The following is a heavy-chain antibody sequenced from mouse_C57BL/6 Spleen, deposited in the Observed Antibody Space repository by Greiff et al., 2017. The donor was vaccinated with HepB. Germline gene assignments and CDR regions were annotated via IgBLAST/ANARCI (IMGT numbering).Heavy chain of an antibody. CDR3: ASVFISTVVANWYFDV. Sequence: EVNVVESGAGLVKPGGSLKLSCAASGFTFSSYAMSWVRQTPEKRLEWVATISDGGSYTYYPDNVKGRFTITRDNAKNNLYLKMSHLKSEDTAMYYCASVFISTVVANWYFDVWGTGTTVTVSS. CDR1: GFTFSSYA. J-gene: IGHJ1*03. CDR2: ISDGGSYT. V-gene: IGHV5-4*03. D-gene: IGHD1-1*01.